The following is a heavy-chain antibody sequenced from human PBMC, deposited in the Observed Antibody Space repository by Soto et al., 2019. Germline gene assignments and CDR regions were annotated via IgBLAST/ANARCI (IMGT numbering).Heavy chain of an antibody. CDR1: GFTFSSYG. D-gene: IGHD1-7*01. CDR2: ISYDGSNK. CDR3: AKEAMELHYGMDV. J-gene: IGHJ6*02. V-gene: IGHV3-30*18. Sequence: GGPLRLSCAASGFTFSSYGMHWVRQAPGKGLEWVAVISYDGSNKYYADSVKGRFTISRDNSKNTLYLQMNSLRAEDTAVYYCAKEAMELHYGMDVWGQGTTVTVSS.